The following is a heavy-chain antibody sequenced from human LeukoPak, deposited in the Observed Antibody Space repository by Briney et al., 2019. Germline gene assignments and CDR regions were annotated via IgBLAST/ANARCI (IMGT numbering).Heavy chain of an antibody. D-gene: IGHD3-9*01. CDR1: GGSISSGDYY. Sequence: PSETLSLTCTVSGGSISSGDYYWSWIRQPPGKGLEWIGYIYYSGSTYYNPSLKSRVTISVDTSKNQFSLKLCSVTAADTAVYYCARVGARYFDWPEAAYCDYWGQGTLVTVSS. V-gene: IGHV4-30-4*01. CDR3: ARVGARYFDWPEAAYCDY. J-gene: IGHJ4*02. CDR2: IYYSGST.